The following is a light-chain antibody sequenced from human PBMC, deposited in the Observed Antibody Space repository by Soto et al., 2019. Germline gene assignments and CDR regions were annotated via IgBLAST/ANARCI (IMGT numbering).Light chain of an antibody. V-gene: IGKV3-11*01. CDR3: QQRSNWPIT. J-gene: IGKJ5*01. Sequence: EIVFTQSPATLSLSPGERATLSCRASQSVYSYLAWYQQKPGQAPRLLIYDASNRATGIPARFRGRGSGTDFTLTISSLEPEDFAVYYCQQRSNWPITFGQGTRLEIK. CDR2: DAS. CDR1: QSVYSY.